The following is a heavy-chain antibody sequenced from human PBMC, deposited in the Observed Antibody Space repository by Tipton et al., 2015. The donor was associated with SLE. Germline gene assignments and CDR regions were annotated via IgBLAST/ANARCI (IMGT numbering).Heavy chain of an antibody. J-gene: IGHJ4*02. CDR2: FYYGKST. Sequence: TLSLTCTVAGGPISSYYWTWIRQPPGKGLEWIGSFYYGKSTFYNPSLKSRASISVDTSTNRLFLNLISVTAADTAVYYCATLSAGIASRRYFDNWGQGTLVSVSS. CDR3: ATLSAGIASRRYFDN. V-gene: IGHV4-39*07. CDR1: GGPISSYY. D-gene: IGHD6-6*01.